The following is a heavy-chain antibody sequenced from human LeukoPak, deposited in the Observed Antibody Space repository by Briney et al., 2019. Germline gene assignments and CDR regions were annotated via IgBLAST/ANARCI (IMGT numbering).Heavy chain of an antibody. CDR2: ISWNSGSI. CDR1: GFTFDDYA. J-gene: IGHJ3*02. D-gene: IGHD3-22*01. V-gene: IGHV3-9*01. Sequence: PGGSLRLSCAASGFTFDDYAMHWVRQAPGKGLEWVSGISWNSGSIGYADSVKGRFTISRDNAKNSLYLQMNSLRAEDTAVYYCARDLAAGYYDSSGYYYGAFDIWGQGTMVTVSS. CDR3: ARDLAAGYYDSSGYYYGAFDI.